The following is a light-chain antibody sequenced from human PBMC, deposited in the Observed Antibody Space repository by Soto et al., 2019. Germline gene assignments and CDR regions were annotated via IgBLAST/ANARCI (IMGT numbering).Light chain of an antibody. CDR2: GAS. Sequence: EIGLTQSPGTLSLSPGERATLSCRASQSVSSYLAWYQQKPGQAPRLLIYGASNRATGIPDRFSGSGSGTDFTLTISRLEPEDFAVYDCQQYGSSGTFGQGTKVDIK. CDR3: QQYGSSGT. V-gene: IGKV3-20*01. CDR1: QSVSSY. J-gene: IGKJ1*01.